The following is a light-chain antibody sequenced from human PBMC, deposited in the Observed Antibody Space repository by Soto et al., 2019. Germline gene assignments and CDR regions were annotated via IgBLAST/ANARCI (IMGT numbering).Light chain of an antibody. CDR3: QQYGNSIT. J-gene: IGKJ5*01. CDR1: QRVYDSY. V-gene: IGKV3-20*01. CDR2: GAS. Sequence: EIVFTPVPGTLSLSPRERATLSCRASQRVYDSYLAWYQQKPGQTPRLLIYGASTRATGIPDRFSGSGSGTGFTLTISRLEPEDFAVYFCQQYGNSITFGQGTRLEIK.